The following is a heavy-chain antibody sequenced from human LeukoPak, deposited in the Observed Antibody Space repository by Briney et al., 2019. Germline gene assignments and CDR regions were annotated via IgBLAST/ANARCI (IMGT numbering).Heavy chain of an antibody. CDR3: ARSGSYNYNWFDP. D-gene: IGHD1-26*01. V-gene: IGHV3-21*01. CDR1: GFTFSSYS. J-gene: IGHJ5*02. Sequence: PGGSLRLSCAASGFTFSSYSMNWVRQAPGKGLEWVSSISSSSSYIYYADSVKGRFTISRDNAKNSLYLQMNSLRAEDTAVYYCARSGSYNYNWFDPWGQGTLVTVYS. CDR2: ISSSSSYI.